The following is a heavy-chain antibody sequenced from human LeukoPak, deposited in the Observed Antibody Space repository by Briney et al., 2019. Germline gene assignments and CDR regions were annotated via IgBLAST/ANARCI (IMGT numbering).Heavy chain of an antibody. J-gene: IGHJ4*02. Sequence: PGRSLRLSCAASGFTFRSYGMHWVRQAPGKGLEWVAVIWHDGSNINYGDSVKGRFTISRDNSKNMLFLQMNSLRAEDTALYHCVRDNPSGYNSGWPLGHWGQGTLVTVSS. CDR3: VRDNPSGYNSGWPLGH. CDR2: IWHDGSNI. CDR1: GFTFRSYG. D-gene: IGHD6-19*01. V-gene: IGHV3-33*01.